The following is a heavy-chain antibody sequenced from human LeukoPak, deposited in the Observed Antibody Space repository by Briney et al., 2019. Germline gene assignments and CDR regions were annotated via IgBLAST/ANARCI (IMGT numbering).Heavy chain of an antibody. CDR2: ISGSGGST. Sequence: PGRSLRLSCAASGFTFSSYAMSWVRQAPGKGLEWVSAISGSGGSTYYADSVKGRFTISRDNSKNTLYLQMNSLRAEDTAVYYCAKDGGEYSSSLPYWGQGTLVTVSS. V-gene: IGHV3-23*01. CDR3: AKDGGEYSSSLPY. D-gene: IGHD6-6*01. J-gene: IGHJ4*02. CDR1: GFTFSSYA.